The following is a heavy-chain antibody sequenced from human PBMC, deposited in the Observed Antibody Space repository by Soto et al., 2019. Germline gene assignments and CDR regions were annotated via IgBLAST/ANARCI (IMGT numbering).Heavy chain of an antibody. CDR2: VKSKTHGGTT. V-gene: IGHV3-15*07. CDR1: GFTFSNAW. Sequence: EVQLVESGGGLVKPGGSLTLSCAASGFTFSNAWINWVRQAPGKGLEWVGRVKSKTHGGTTDFAASVKGRFAISRDDSISMAFMRMNSLKAADTAVYYFTSDSCITVTPVRLDYWGHGALVTAAS. CDR3: TSDSCITVTPVRLDY. D-gene: IGHD4-4*01. J-gene: IGHJ4*01.